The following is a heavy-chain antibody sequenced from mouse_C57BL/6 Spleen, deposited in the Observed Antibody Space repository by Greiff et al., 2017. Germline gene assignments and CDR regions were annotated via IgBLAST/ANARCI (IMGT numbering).Heavy chain of an antibody. D-gene: IGHD1-1*01. CDR3: ASGSGLRSAMDY. CDR1: GYTFSDYG. V-gene: IGHV5-17*01. Sequence: EVQLVESGGGLVKPGGSLKLSCAASGYTFSDYGMHWVRQTPEKGLEWVAYISSGSSTIYYADTVKGRFTISRDNAENTLFLQMTSLRSEDTAMYYCASGSGLRSAMDYWGQGTSVTVSS. J-gene: IGHJ4*01. CDR2: ISSGSSTI.